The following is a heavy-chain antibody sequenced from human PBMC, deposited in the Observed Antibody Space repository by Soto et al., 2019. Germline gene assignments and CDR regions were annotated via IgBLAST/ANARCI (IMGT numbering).Heavy chain of an antibody. D-gene: IGHD3-10*01. CDR2: IYNDGTYS. J-gene: IGHJ4*02. CDR3: TRGPRPISTGTGAY. CDR1: GFIFKMYW. V-gene: IGHV3-74*01. Sequence: PGGSLRLSCAASGFIFKMYWMHWVRQSPGKGIVWISRIYNDGTYSDYADSVRVRFTISRDNVNDTLYLQMNNLRAEDSGLYYCTRGPRPISTGTGAYWGQGTQVTVSS.